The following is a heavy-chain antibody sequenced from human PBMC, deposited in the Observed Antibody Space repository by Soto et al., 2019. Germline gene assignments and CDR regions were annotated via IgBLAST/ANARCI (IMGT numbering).Heavy chain of an antibody. CDR1: AFTFSNYA. CDR3: PRDAHEGYCRSTCCHTFGY. J-gene: IGHJ4*02. V-gene: IGHV3-30-3*01. Sequence: PGVSLRLSCAASAFTFSNYAMHWVRQAPDKGLEWVAVMSYDGSNKYYADSVKGRFTISRDNSKNTLYLQMNSLRAEDTAVYYCPRDAHEGYCRSTCCHTFGYWGQGALVTVSS. D-gene: IGHD2-2*02. CDR2: MSYDGSNK.